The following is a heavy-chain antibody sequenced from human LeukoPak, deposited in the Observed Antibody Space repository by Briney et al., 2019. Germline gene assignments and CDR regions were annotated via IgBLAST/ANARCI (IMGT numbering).Heavy chain of an antibody. CDR1: GFTFSGFG. Sequence: GGSLRLSCAVSGFTFSGFGMNWVRQAPGKGLEWVSSISSSSSYIYYADSVKGRFTISRDNAKKSLYLQMNSLRAEDTAVYYCASEFDYYDSSGRNGGYWGQGTLVTVSS. CDR3: ASEFDYYDSSGRNGGY. D-gene: IGHD3-22*01. CDR2: ISSSSSYI. V-gene: IGHV3-21*01. J-gene: IGHJ4*02.